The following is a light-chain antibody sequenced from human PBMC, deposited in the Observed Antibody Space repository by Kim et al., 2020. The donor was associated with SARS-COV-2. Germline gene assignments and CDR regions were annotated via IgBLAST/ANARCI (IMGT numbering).Light chain of an antibody. CDR3: QQNDSAFLT. Sequence: SPGERATLSCRASQSVSSSYFAYYQKHARERRRLINDGASRRATGTPDRCSGGASGTFFTITISRLSPDVFAVYYRQQNDSAFLTFGGGTKVDIK. CDR2: GAS. J-gene: IGKJ4*01. CDR1: QSVSSSY. V-gene: IGKV3-20*01.